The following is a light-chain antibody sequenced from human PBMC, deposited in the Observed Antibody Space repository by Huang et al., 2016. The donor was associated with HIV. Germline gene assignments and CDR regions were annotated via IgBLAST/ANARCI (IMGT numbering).Light chain of an antibody. CDR1: PSVSSY. V-gene: IGKV3-11*01. CDR3: QQRSNWPPVFT. J-gene: IGKJ3*01. Sequence: EIVLTQSPATLSLSPGERATLSCRASPSVSSYLAWYQQKPGQAPRLLIYDASNRATVIPARFSGSGSGTDFTLTISSLEPEDFAVYYCQQRSNWPPVFTFGPGTKVDIK. CDR2: DAS.